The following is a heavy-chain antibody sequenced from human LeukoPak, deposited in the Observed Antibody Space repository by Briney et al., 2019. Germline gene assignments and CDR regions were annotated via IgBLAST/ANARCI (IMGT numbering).Heavy chain of an antibody. J-gene: IGHJ5*02. D-gene: IGHD2-2*01. V-gene: IGHV1-2*02. CDR1: GYTFTGNY. CDR2: INPNSGDT. CDR3: ARGGGRTSSAFDP. Sequence: ASVKVSCKASGYTFTGNYLHWVRQAPGQGLEWMGWINPNSGDTKYAQKFQGKVTMTRDTSVSTAHMQLSRMRYDDTAVYYCARGGGRTSSAFDPWGQGTLVTVSP.